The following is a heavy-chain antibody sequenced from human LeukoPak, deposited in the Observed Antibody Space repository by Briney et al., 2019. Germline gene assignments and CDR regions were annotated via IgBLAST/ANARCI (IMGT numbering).Heavy chain of an antibody. CDR2: ISAYNGNT. J-gene: IGHJ4*02. CDR3: ARDGYYDILTGYLAY. D-gene: IGHD3-9*01. CDR1: GYTFTSYG. V-gene: IGHV1-18*01. Sequence: ASVKVSCKASGYTFTSYGISWVRQAPGRGLEWMGWISAYNGNTNYAQKLQGRVTMTTDTSTSTAYMELRSLRSDDTAVYYCARDGYYDILTGYLAYWGQGTLVTVSS.